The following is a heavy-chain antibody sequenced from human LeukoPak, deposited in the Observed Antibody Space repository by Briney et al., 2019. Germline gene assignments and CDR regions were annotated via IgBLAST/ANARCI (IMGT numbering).Heavy chain of an antibody. V-gene: IGHV3-23*01. D-gene: IGHD6-19*01. CDR1: GFTFSSYA. CDR2: ISGSGGST. CDR3: AKGVAGPLYYYGMDV. J-gene: IGHJ6*02. Sequence: GGSLRLSCAASGFTFSSYAMSWVRQAPGKGLEWVSAISGSGGSTYYADSVKGRFTISRDNSKNTLYLQMNSLRAEDTAVYYCAKGVAGPLYYYGMDVWGQGTTVTVSS.